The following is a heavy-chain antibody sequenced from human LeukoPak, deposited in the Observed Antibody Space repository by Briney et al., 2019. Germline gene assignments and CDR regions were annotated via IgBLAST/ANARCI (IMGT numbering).Heavy chain of an antibody. J-gene: IGHJ4*02. V-gene: IGHV4-34*01. CDR2: INHSGST. CDR1: GGSFSGYY. CDR3: AREVGATQGDY. Sequence: PSETLSLTCAVYGGSFSGYYWSWIRQPPGKGLEWIGEINHSGSTNYNPSLKSRVTISVDTSKNQFSLKLSSVTAADTAVYYCAREVGATQGDYWGQGTLVTVSS. D-gene: IGHD1-26*01.